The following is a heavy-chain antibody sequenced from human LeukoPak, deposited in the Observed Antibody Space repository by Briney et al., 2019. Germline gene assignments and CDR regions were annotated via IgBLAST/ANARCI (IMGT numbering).Heavy chain of an antibody. CDR2: INPNSGDT. V-gene: IGHV1-2*02. CDR3: ARAIRGVIDWFDS. CDR1: GYTFTDNY. J-gene: IGHJ5*01. Sequence: ASEKVSFKASGYTFTDNYMHWVRHAPGQGLEWRGWINPNSGDTKYAQKFQGRVTMTRDTAISTAYMELSRLTSDDTAVYYCARAIRGVIDWFDSWGQGTLVTVSS. D-gene: IGHD3-10*01.